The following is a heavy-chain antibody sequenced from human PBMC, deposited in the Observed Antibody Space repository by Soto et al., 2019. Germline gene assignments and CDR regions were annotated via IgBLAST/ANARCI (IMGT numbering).Heavy chain of an antibody. D-gene: IGHD2-2*01. V-gene: IGHV3-23*01. CDR2: VTGRSSST. J-gene: IGHJ3*02. Sequence: EVRLLESGGGLVQPGGSLRLSCVASGFTFSNYAMSWVRQAPGKGLEWVSVVTGRSSSTYYADSVEGRFIISRDNSRNTLFLQMNSLGAEDTAVYYCTKHLPSKQNQRSWADAFHSWGQGTILNVSS. CDR1: GFTFSNYA. CDR3: TKHLPSKQNQRSWADAFHS.